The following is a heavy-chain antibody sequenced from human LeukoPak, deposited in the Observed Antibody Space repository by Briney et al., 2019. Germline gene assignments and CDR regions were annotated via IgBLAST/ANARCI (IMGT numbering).Heavy chain of an antibody. J-gene: IGHJ5*02. CDR2: ISSSGGST. Sequence: GGPLRLSCAASGFNFTNYAMNWLRQAARSGLEWVSLISSSGGSTYYAGSVKGRFTISRDNSKNTPHQQMNSLRAEDTAIYYCAKDGPTAIPSWFDPWGQGTLVTVSS. D-gene: IGHD2-21*02. CDR3: AKDGPTAIPSWFDP. V-gene: IGHV3-23*01. CDR1: GFNFTNYA.